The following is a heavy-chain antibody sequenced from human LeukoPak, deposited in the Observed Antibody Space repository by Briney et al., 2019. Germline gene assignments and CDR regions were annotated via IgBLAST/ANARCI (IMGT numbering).Heavy chain of an antibody. CDR1: GYTFTSYY. CDR3: ARDSGMVRGTVDY. Sequence: GASVKVSCKSSGYTFTSYYMYWVREAPGQELEWMGIINPSGGSTSYAQKFQGRVTMTRDTSTSTVYMELGSLRSEDTAVYYCARDSGMVRGTVDYWGQGTLVTVSS. J-gene: IGHJ4*02. D-gene: IGHD3-10*01. CDR2: INPSGGST. V-gene: IGHV1-46*01.